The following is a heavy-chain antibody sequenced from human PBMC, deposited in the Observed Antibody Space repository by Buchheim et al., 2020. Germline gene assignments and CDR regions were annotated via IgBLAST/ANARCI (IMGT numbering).Heavy chain of an antibody. V-gene: IGHV3-48*03. D-gene: IGHD5/OR15-5a*01. CDR3: ACVRKYHSDFFEK. CDR1: GFTFSTYE. J-gene: IGHJ4*02. Sequence: EVQLAESGGGLVQPGRSLRLSCAASGFTFSTYEMNWVRQAPGKGLEWVSYINSSGHPITYADSVRGRFTISRDNAKNSLYLQMCIPNVEDTADYFCACVRKYHSDFFEKWGQGTL. CDR2: INSSGHPI.